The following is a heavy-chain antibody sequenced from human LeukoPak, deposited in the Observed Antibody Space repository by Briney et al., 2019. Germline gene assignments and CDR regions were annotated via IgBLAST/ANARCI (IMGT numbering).Heavy chain of an antibody. Sequence: SQTLSLTCAISGDSVSSNSATWIWIWQSPSRGLEWLGRTYYRSKWYNDYGLSVQGRISVNPDTSKNQFSLQLNSVTPEDTALYYCARAPHGSGCDYWGQGTLVTVSS. CDR2: TYYRSKWYN. J-gene: IGHJ4*02. V-gene: IGHV6-1*01. D-gene: IGHD6-19*01. CDR1: GDSVSSNSAT. CDR3: ARAPHGSGCDY.